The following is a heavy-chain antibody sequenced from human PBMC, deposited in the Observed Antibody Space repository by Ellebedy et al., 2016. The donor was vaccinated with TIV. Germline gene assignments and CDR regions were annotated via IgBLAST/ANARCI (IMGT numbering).Heavy chain of an antibody. CDR2: ISSSSSTI. D-gene: IGHD4-17*01. V-gene: IGHV3-48*01. J-gene: IGHJ4*02. Sequence: GESLKISCAASGFTFSSYSMNWVRQAPGKGLEWVSYISSSSSTIYYADSVKGRFTISRDNAKNPLYLQMNSLRAEDTAVYYCARDPTARSTVTGLGDYWGQGTLVTVSS. CDR3: ARDPTARSTVTGLGDY. CDR1: GFTFSSYS.